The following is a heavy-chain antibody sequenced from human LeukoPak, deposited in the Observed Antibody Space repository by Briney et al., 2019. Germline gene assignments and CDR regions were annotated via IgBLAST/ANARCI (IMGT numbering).Heavy chain of an antibody. D-gene: IGHD4-17*01. CDR2: IYPDDSDT. CDR1: GYSFSSYW. V-gene: IGHV5-51*01. Sequence: GESLKISCKGSGYSFSSYWIGWVRQMPGRGLEWMGIIYPDDSDTSYSPSFQGQVTISADKSISTAYLQWSSLKASDTAMYYCARQQGLDYGDYTSFDYWGQGTLVTVSS. CDR3: ARQQGLDYGDYTSFDY. J-gene: IGHJ4*02.